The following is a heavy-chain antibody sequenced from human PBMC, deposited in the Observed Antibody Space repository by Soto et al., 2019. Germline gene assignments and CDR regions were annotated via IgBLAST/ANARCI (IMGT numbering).Heavy chain of an antibody. CDR3: ARWEAGAEY. CDR1: GFSFSDYT. CDR2: ISYSSRTI. D-gene: IGHD1-26*01. Sequence: EVHLVESGGDLVQPGGSLRLSCAASGFSFSDYTMIWVRQAPGKGLEWVSYISYSSRTIHYADSVKGRFNISRDNGKNSLYLQMNNLRAEDTAVYYCARWEAGAEYWGQGTLVTVSS. V-gene: IGHV3-48*01. J-gene: IGHJ4*02.